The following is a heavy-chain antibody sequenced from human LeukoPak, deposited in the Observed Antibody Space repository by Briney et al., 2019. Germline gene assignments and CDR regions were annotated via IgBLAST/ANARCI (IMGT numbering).Heavy chain of an antibody. V-gene: IGHV6-1*01. J-gene: IGHJ4*02. CDR2: TYYRSKWRN. Sequence: SQTLSLTCAISGDSVSSNSAAWNWIRQSPSGGLEWLGRTYYRSKWRNDYAVSVRSRITINADTSKNQFSLQLNSVTPEDAAVYYCARDWEGPEFDYWGQGTLVTVSS. CDR3: ARDWEGPEFDY. D-gene: IGHD1-14*01. CDR1: GDSVSSNSAA.